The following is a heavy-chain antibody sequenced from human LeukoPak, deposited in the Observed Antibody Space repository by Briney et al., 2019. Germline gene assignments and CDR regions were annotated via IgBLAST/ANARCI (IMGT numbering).Heavy chain of an antibody. CDR3: ARGSNSGGRSLDY. D-gene: IGHD6-19*01. V-gene: IGHV4-4*07. CDR2: IYASGST. J-gene: IGHJ4*02. CDR1: GDSISGYY. Sequence: SETLSLTCTVSGDSISGYYWSWIRQPAGKGLEWIGRIYASGSTNYNPSLRSRVTMSVDTSKSQFSLTLSSVTAADTAVYYCARGSNSGGRSLDYWGQGALVTVSS.